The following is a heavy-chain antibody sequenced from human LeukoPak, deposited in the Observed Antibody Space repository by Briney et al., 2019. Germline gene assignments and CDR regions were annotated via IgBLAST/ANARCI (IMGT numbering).Heavy chain of an antibody. CDR2: INHSGSA. J-gene: IGHJ4*02. Sequence: SETLSLTCGLFGRSIIGYHWNWIRQSPGKRLEWIGEINHSGSANYNPSFKSRVTISLDTSKNQFSLELRSVTAADTAVYYCARDPTTVVSVPYYFDDWGQGTLVTVSS. CDR1: GRSIIGYH. D-gene: IGHD4-11*01. CDR3: ARDPTTVVSVPYYFDD. V-gene: IGHV4-34*01.